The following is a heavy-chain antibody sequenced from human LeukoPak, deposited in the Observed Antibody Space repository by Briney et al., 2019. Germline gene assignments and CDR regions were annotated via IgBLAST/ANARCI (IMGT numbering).Heavy chain of an antibody. Sequence: PGGSLRLSCAASGFTFSCYSMNWVRQAPGKGLEWVSSIGSRSSSIYYADSVKGRFTISRDNAKNSLYLQMNSLRAEDTALYYCAREVAEGFDPWGQGTLVTVSS. CDR2: IGSRSSSI. J-gene: IGHJ5*02. CDR1: GFTFSCYS. D-gene: IGHD1-14*01. CDR3: AREVAEGFDP. V-gene: IGHV3-21*01.